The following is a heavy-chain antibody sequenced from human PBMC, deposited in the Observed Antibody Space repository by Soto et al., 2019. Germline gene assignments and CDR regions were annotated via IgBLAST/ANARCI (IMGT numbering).Heavy chain of an antibody. CDR1: GFTVSTYG. J-gene: IGHJ4*02. Sequence: QVQLVESGGGVVQPGRSLRLSCAVSGFTVSTYGMHWVRQAPGKGLEWVAVISRDGGTKYYADSVKGRFTISKDNSRNTRYLEMNNLRGDDMGVYYCTGGVASGYWGQGTLVTVSS. D-gene: IGHD7-27*01. CDR2: ISRDGGTK. V-gene: IGHV3-30*03. CDR3: TGGVASGY.